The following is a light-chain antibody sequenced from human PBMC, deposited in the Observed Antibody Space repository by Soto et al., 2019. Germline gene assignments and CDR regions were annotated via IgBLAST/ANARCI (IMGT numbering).Light chain of an antibody. J-gene: IGKJ3*01. CDR3: QQRTNWPRSFT. V-gene: IGKV3-11*01. CDR2: DTS. CDR1: QSVSSY. Sequence: EIVLTQSPATLSWSPGERATLSCRASQSVSSYLAWYQQKPGQAPRLLIYDTSKRATSIPARFSGSGSGTDFTLTISSLEPEDFAVYYCQQRTNWPRSFTFGPGTKVDIK.